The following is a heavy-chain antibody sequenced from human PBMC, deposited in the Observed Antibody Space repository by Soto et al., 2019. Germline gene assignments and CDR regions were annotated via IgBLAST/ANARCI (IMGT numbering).Heavy chain of an antibody. CDR1: GFIFKSYG. D-gene: IGHD4-4*01. J-gene: IGHJ4*01. Sequence: GGSLRLSCAASGFIFKSYGMNWVRQAPGKGLEWISYISGSGDRTYYAQSVQGRFTISRDNSKNTLSVQMNSLRAEDTAVYFCAKGVNDYSTYYFNYWGKGILVTVSS. CDR2: ISGSGDRT. V-gene: IGHV3-23*01. CDR3: AKGVNDYSTYYFNY.